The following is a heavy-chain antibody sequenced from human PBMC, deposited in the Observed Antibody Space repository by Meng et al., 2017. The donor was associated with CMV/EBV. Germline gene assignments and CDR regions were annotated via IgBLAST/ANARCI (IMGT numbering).Heavy chain of an antibody. CDR3: ARDLLYSNYTFCYYYGMDV. CDR1: GYTFTSYG. V-gene: IGHV1-18*01. D-gene: IGHD4-11*01. Sequence: ASVKVSCKASGYTFTSYGISWVRQAPGQGLEWMGWISAYNGNTNYAQKLQGRVTMTTDTSTSTAYMALRSLRSDDTAVYYCARDLLYSNYTFCYYYGMDVWGQGTTVTVSS. CDR2: ISAYNGNT. J-gene: IGHJ6*02.